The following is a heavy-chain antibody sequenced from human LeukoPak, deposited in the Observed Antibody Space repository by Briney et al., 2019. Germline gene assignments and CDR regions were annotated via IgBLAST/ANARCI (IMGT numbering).Heavy chain of an antibody. J-gene: IGHJ4*02. D-gene: IGHD5-18*01. Sequence: SETLSLTCAVYGGSFSGYYWSWIRQPPGKGLEWIGEINHSGSTNYNPSLKSRVTISVDTSENQFSLKLSSVTAADTAVYYCARGPESAMVYYFDYWGQGTLVTVSS. CDR2: INHSGST. CDR1: GGSFSGYY. CDR3: ARGPESAMVYYFDY. V-gene: IGHV4-34*01.